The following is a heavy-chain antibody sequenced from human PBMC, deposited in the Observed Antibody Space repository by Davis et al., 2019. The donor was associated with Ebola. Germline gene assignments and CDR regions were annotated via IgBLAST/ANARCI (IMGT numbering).Heavy chain of an antibody. J-gene: IGHJ4*02. Sequence: PGGSLRLSCVASGFTSSSYWMHWVRQAPGKGLVWVSLIKSDGSSTRYADSVKGRFTISRDNAKNTLYLQMNSLRPEDTAVYYCARSLYYYDSSGHQLLWGQGTLVTVSS. V-gene: IGHV3-74*01. CDR3: ARSLYYYDSSGHQLL. CDR1: GFTSSSYW. CDR2: IKSDGSST. D-gene: IGHD3-22*01.